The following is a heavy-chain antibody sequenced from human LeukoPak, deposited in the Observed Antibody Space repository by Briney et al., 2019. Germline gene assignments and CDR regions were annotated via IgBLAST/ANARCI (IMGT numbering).Heavy chain of an antibody. D-gene: IGHD6-13*01. J-gene: IGHJ3*02. Sequence: SETLSLTCTVSGGSISSYYWSWIRQPPGKGLEWIGYIYYSGSTNYNPSLKSRVTISVDTSKNQFSLKLSSVTAADTAVYYCARQWGPCSSSWYEGAFDIWGQGTMVTVSS. V-gene: IGHV4-59*08. CDR2: IYYSGST. CDR3: ARQWGPCSSSWYEGAFDI. CDR1: GGSISSYY.